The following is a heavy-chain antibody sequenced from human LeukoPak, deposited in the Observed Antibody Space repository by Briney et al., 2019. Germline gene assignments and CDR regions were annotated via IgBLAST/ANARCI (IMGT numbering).Heavy chain of an antibody. V-gene: IGHV3-23*01. D-gene: IGHD2-21*02. CDR3: AKDRRSVTPYYSDY. Sequence: SGGSLRLSCAASGCTFSTYAMSWVRQAPGKGLEWVSGISGSGDSTYYTDSVKGRFTISRDNSKNTLYLQMNSLRAEDTAVYYCAKDRRSVTPYYSDYWGQGTLVTVSS. CDR1: GCTFSTYA. J-gene: IGHJ4*02. CDR2: ISGSGDST.